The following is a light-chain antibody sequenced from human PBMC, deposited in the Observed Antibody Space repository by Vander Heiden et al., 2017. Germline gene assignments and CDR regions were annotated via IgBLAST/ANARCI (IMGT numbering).Light chain of an antibody. Sequence: QSALTQPASVSGSPGQSITISCTGTSSDVGSYNLVSWYQQHPGKAPKLMIYEGSKRPSGVSNRFSGSKSGNTASLTISGLQAEDEADYYCCSYAGSSTFRVFGGGTKLTGL. J-gene: IGLJ3*02. V-gene: IGLV2-23*03. CDR3: CSYAGSSTFRV. CDR1: SSDVGSYNL. CDR2: EGS.